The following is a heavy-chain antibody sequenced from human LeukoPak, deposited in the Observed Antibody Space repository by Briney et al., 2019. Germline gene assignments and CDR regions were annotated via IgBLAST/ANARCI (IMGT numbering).Heavy chain of an antibody. V-gene: IGHV4-59*12. Sequence: SETLSLTCTVSGGSISSNYWSWIRQPPGKGLEWIGYIYYTGGTNYNPSLKSRVTISIDTSKNQFSLKLTSVTAADTAVYYCAKSNGYGLVDIWGQGTMVTVSS. CDR3: AKSNGYGLVDI. J-gene: IGHJ3*02. D-gene: IGHD3-10*01. CDR2: IYYTGGT. CDR1: GGSISSNY.